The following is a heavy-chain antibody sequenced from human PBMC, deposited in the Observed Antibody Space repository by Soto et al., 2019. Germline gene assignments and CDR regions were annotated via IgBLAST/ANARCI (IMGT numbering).Heavy chain of an antibody. CDR2: IYYSGST. D-gene: IGHD3-22*01. J-gene: IGHJ4*02. Sequence: QVQLQESGPGLVKPSETLSLTCTVSGGSISSYYWSWIRQPPGKGLEWIGYIYYSGSTNYNPSLKSRVNISVDTSKNQSSLKLSSVTAADTAVYYCAGRASRYYYDSSGYFDYWGQGTLVTVSS. CDR1: GGSISSYY. V-gene: IGHV4-59*01. CDR3: AGRASRYYYDSSGYFDY.